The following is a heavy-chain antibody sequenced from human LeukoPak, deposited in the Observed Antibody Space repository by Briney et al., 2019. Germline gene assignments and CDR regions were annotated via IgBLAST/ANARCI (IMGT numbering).Heavy chain of an antibody. V-gene: IGHV3-49*04. D-gene: IGHD1-26*01. Sequence: PGGSLRLSCTASGFTFGDYAMSWVRQAPGKGLERVGFIRSKAYGGTTEYAASVKGRFTISRDDSKSIAYLQMNSLKTEDTAVYYCTSHVGASYFDYWGQGTLVTVSS. CDR2: IRSKAYGGTT. CDR3: TSHVGASYFDY. CDR1: GFTFGDYA. J-gene: IGHJ4*02.